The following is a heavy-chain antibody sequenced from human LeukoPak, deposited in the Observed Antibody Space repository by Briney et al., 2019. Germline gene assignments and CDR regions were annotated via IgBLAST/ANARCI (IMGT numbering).Heavy chain of an antibody. CDR2: IKSKTDGGTT. Sequence: KPGGSLRLYCAASGFTFSNVWMSWVRQAPGKGLEWVGRIKSKTDGGTTDYAAPVKGRFTISRDDSKNTLYLQMNSLKTEDTAVYYCTTDTIYDFQRDYWGQGTLVTVSS. CDR3: TTDTIYDFQRDY. D-gene: IGHD3-3*01. CDR1: GFTFSNVW. V-gene: IGHV3-15*01. J-gene: IGHJ4*02.